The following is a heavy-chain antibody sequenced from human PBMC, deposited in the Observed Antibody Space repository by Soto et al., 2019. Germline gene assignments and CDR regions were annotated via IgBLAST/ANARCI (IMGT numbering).Heavy chain of an antibody. V-gene: IGHV4-61*01. CDR2: IYYSGST. Sequence: QVQLQESGPGLVKPSETLSLTCTVSGGSVSSGSYYWSWILQPPGKGLEWIGCIYYSGSTNYNPSLKSRVTISVDTSKNQFSLKLSSVTAADTAVYYCARVRSSGDSLGYWGQGTLVTVSS. D-gene: IGHD3-22*01. CDR3: ARVRSSGDSLGY. CDR1: GGSVSSGSYY. J-gene: IGHJ4*02.